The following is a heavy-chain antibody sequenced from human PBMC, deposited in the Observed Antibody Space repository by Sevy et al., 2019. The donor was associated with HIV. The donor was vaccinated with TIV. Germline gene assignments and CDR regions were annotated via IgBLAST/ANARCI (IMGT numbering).Heavy chain of an antibody. CDR3: ARGDYDFWSGYPTPWYYYGMDV. J-gene: IGHJ6*02. CDR2: ISSSGSTI. CDR1: GFTFSSYE. V-gene: IGHV3-48*03. Sequence: GGSLRLSCAASGFTFSSYEMNWVRQAPGKGLEWVSYISSSGSTIYYADSVKGRFTISRDNAKNSLYLQMNSLRAEDTAVYYCARGDYDFWSGYPTPWYYYGMDVWGQGTMVTVSS. D-gene: IGHD3-3*01.